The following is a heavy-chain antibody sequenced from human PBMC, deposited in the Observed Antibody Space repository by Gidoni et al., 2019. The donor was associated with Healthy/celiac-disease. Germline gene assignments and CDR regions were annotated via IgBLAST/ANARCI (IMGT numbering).Heavy chain of an antibody. V-gene: IGHV4-61*02. CDR2: IYTSGST. CDR3: ARVGARDCSSTSCYGGWFDP. J-gene: IGHJ5*02. D-gene: IGHD2-2*01. CDR1: GGSISSGSYY. Sequence: QVQLQESGPGLVKPSQTLSLTCTVSGGSISSGSYYWSWIRQPAGKGLEWIGRIYTSGSTNYNPSLKSRVTISVDTSKNQFSLKLSSVTAADTAVYYCARVGARDCSSTSCYGGWFDPWGQGTLVTVSS.